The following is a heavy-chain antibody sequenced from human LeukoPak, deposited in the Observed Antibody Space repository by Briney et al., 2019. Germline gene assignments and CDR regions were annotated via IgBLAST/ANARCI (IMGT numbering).Heavy chain of an antibody. J-gene: IGHJ4*02. CDR1: GFTFSSYG. CDR2: ISGSGGST. D-gene: IGHD6-13*01. CDR3: ARETPDSSSWTAFDF. Sequence: GGSLRLSCAASGFTFSSYGMSWVRQAPGKGLEWVSVISGSGGSTYYADSVKGRFTISRDNSKYTLYLQMNSLRAEDTAVYYCARETPDSSSWTAFDFWGQGTLVTVSS. V-gene: IGHV3-23*01.